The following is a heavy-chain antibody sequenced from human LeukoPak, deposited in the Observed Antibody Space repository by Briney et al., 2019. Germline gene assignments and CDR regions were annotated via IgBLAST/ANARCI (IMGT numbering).Heavy chain of an antibody. CDR1: GGSISSYY. J-gene: IGHJ5*02. CDR2: IYYSGTT. V-gene: IGHV4-59*01. Sequence: SETLSLTCSVSGGSISSYYWSWIRQPPGRGLEWIGYIYYSGTTNYNPSLKSRVTISVDTSKNQFSLKLSSVTAADTAVYYCACLTSGYYGWFDPWGQGTLVTVSS. D-gene: IGHD3-22*01. CDR3: ACLTSGYYGWFDP.